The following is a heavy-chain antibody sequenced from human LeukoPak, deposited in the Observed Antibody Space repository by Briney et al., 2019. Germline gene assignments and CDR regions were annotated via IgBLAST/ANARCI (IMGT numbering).Heavy chain of an antibody. J-gene: IGHJ4*02. V-gene: IGHV3-30*03. D-gene: IGHD3-10*01. CDR1: GFTFSSYG. CDR2: ISYHGGNI. CDR3: ARDYGSGIDC. Sequence: GRSLRLSCAASGFTFSSYGMHWVRQAPGKGLEWVAVISYHGGNIYYADSVKGRFTISRDNSKNTLYLQMSSLRSEDTAVYYCARDYGSGIDCWGQGTLVTVSS.